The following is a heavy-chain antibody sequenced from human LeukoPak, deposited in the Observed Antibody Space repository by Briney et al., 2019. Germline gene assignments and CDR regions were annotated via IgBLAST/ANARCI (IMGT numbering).Heavy chain of an antibody. CDR3: AKDRSPGYYYGSEKGYMDV. D-gene: IGHD3-10*01. Sequence: GGSLRLSCAASGFTFSGSALHWVRQASGKGLEWVGRIRSTANGYATAYAASVKGRFTISRDNSKKTLYLQMNSLRAEDTAVYYCAKDRSPGYYYGSEKGYMDVWGKGTTVIISS. CDR1: GFTFSGSA. CDR2: IRSTANGYAT. V-gene: IGHV3-73*01. J-gene: IGHJ6*03.